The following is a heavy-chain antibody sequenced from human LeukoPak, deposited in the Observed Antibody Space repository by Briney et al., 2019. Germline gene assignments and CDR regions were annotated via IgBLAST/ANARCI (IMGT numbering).Heavy chain of an antibody. CDR3: ARRDHSSGWGVRWYNWFDP. V-gene: IGHV5-51*01. CDR1: GDNFNRHW. CDR2: IYPGDSDT. D-gene: IGHD6-19*01. J-gene: IGHJ5*02. Sequence: GESLKISCKGSGDNFNRHWIGWVRQMPGKGLEWMGIIYPGDSDTRYSPSFQGQVTISADKSISTAYLQWSSLKASDTAMYYCARRDHSSGWGVRWYNWFDPWGQGTLVTVSS.